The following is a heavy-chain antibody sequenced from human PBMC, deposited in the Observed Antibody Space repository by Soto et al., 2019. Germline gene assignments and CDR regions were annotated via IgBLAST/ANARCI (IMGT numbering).Heavy chain of an antibody. Sequence: VQLLESGGGLAQPGGSLRLSCAASGFAFSSHPMSWVRQAPEKGLEWVAGISDGGDLTYNADSVRGRFTISRDNSRNTLYLQMNSLRAEDTAVYYCARRVIGSSCAFDIWGQGTMVTVSS. CDR1: GFAFSSHP. V-gene: IGHV3-23*01. D-gene: IGHD3-10*01. J-gene: IGHJ3*02. CDR3: ARRVIGSSCAFDI. CDR2: ISDGGDLT.